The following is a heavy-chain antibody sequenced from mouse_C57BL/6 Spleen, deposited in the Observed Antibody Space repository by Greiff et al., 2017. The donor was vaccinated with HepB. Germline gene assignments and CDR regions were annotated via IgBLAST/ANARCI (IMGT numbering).Heavy chain of an antibody. V-gene: IGHV5-6*02. J-gene: IGHJ2*01. Sequence: DVMLVESGGDLVKPGGSLKLSCAASGFTFSSYGMSWVRQTPDKRLEWVATISSGGSYTYYPDSVKGRFTISRDNAKNTLYLQMSSLKSEDTAMYYCAKTGFSTGTGYYFDYWGQGTTLTVSS. CDR3: AKTGFSTGTGYYFDY. CDR1: GFTFSSYG. D-gene: IGHD4-1*02. CDR2: ISSGGSYT.